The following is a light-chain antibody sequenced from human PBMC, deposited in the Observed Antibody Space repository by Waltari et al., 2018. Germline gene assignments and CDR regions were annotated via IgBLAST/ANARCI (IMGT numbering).Light chain of an antibody. CDR2: DNN. CDR1: SSNIGKNY. Sequence: QSVLTQPPSVSAAPGQKVTISFSGSSSNIGKNYVSWYQQFPGTAPKLRIYDNNKLPSGIPDRCSGSKSGTSATLGITGLQTGDEADYYCGTWDSSLSAAVFGGGTQLTVL. V-gene: IGLV1-51*01. J-gene: IGLJ7*01. CDR3: GTWDSSLSAAV.